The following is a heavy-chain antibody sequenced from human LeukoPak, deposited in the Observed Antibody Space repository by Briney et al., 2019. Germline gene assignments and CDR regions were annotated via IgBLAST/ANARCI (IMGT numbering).Heavy chain of an antibody. Sequence: SVKVSCKASGGTFSTYAISWVRQAPGQGLEWMGGIIPIFGTANYAQKFQGRVTITADESTSIAYMELSSLRSEDTAVYYCAVYYYDSSGYYFSNWFDPWGQGTLVTVSS. CDR2: IIPIFGTA. CDR1: GGTFSTYA. CDR3: AVYYYDSSGYYFSNWFDP. D-gene: IGHD3-22*01. V-gene: IGHV1-69*13. J-gene: IGHJ5*02.